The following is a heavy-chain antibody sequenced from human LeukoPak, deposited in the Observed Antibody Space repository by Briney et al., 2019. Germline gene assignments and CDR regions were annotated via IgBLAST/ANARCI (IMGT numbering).Heavy chain of an antibody. CDR1: GFTFSSYA. Sequence: GGSLRLSCAASGFTFSSYAMSWVRQAPGKGLEWGSAISGSGGSTYYADSVKGRFTISRDNSKNTLYLQMNSLRAEDTAVYYCAKGPSLRFLEWLCRNWGQGTLVTVSS. J-gene: IGHJ4*02. CDR3: AKGPSLRFLEWLCRN. D-gene: IGHD3-3*01. CDR2: ISGSGGST. V-gene: IGHV3-23*01.